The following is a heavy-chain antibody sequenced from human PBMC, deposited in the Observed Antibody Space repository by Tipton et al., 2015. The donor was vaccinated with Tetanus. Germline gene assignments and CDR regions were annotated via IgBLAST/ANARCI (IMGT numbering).Heavy chain of an antibody. V-gene: IGHV3-74*01. Sequence: SLRLSCAASGFTFSSYWMHWVRQAPGKGLVWVSRINSDGSSTSYADSVKGRFTISRDNAKNTLYLQMNSLRAEDTALYYCAKDLDSYCSGGSCYSFDYWGQGTLVTVSS. CDR3: AKDLDSYCSGGSCYSFDY. D-gene: IGHD2-15*01. J-gene: IGHJ4*02. CDR1: GFTFSSYW. CDR2: INSDGSST.